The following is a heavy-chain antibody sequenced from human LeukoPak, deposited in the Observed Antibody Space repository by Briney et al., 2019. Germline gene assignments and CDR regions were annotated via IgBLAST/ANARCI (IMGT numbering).Heavy chain of an antibody. V-gene: IGHV3-21*01. CDR3: ARESDKNIAVAAFDY. CDR2: ISSSSSYI. CDR1: GFTFSSYS. Sequence: GGSLRLSCAASGFTFSSYSMNWVRQAPGKGLEWVSSISSSSSYIYYADSVKGRFTISRDNAKNSLYLQMNSLRAEDTAVYYCARESDKNIAVAAFDYWGQGTLVTVSS. D-gene: IGHD6-19*01. J-gene: IGHJ4*02.